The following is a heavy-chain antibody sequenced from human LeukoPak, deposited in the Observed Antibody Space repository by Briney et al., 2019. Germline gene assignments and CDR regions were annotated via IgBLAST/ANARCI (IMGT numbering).Heavy chain of an antibody. Sequence: WMGWINPNSGGTNYAQKFQGWVTMTRDTSISTAYMELSRLRSDDTAAYYCARALVEGTFDIWGQGTMVTVSS. J-gene: IGHJ3*02. CDR3: ARALVEGTFDI. CDR2: INPNSGGT. V-gene: IGHV1-2*04. D-gene: IGHD2-2*01.